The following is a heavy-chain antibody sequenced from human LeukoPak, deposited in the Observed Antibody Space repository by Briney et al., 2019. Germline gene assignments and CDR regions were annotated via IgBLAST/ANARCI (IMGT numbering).Heavy chain of an antibody. V-gene: IGHV3-23*01. CDR1: GFTFSSYG. D-gene: IGHD2-2*01. CDR2: ISGSGGST. J-gene: IGHJ6*03. Sequence: PGGSLRLSCAASGFTFSSYGMSWVRQAPGKRLEWVSAISGSGGSTYYADSVKGRFTISRDNSKNTVSLHMNSLRAEDTAVYYCARSDCSSTSCYYYYYMDVWGKGTTVTISS. CDR3: ARSDCSSTSCYYYYYMDV.